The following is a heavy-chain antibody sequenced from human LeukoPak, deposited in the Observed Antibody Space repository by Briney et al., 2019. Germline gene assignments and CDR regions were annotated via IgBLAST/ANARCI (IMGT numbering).Heavy chain of an antibody. J-gene: IGHJ4*02. V-gene: IGHV3-30*04. Sequence: PGGSLRLSCAASGFTFSSYAMHWVRQAPGKGLECVAVISYEGSNKYYADSVKGRFTISRDNSKNTLYLQMNSLRSDDTAVYYCARAAYSSGWYGTNFDSWGQGTLVTVSS. D-gene: IGHD6-19*01. CDR3: ARAAYSSGWYGTNFDS. CDR1: GFTFSSYA. CDR2: ISYEGSNK.